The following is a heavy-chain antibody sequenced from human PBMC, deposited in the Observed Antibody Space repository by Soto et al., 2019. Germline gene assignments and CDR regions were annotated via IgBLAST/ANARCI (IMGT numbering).Heavy chain of an antibody. V-gene: IGHV3-23*01. J-gene: IGHJ6*02. Sequence: GSLRLSCAASGFTFITYAINFFGQSALKWLEWVSAISGGGGTTYSADSVKGRVTISRDNSKNTLYLQMNSLRAEDTAVYYCAKVSLGALTFTDYYYYGLDVWGQGTTVTVSS. CDR1: GFTFITYA. CDR2: ISGGGGTT. D-gene: IGHD1-26*01. CDR3: AKVSLGALTFTDYYYYGLDV.